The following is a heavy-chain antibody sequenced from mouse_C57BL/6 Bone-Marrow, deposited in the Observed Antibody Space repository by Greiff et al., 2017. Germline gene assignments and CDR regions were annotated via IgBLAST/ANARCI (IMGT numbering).Heavy chain of an antibody. CDR1: GYTFTDYY. Sequence: VQLQQSGPVLVKPGASVKMSCKASGYTFTDYYMNWVKQSHGKSLEWIGVINPYNGGTSYNQKFKGKATLTVDKSSSTAYMELNSLTSEDSAVYYCARGTNWHYFDYWGQGTTLTVSS. J-gene: IGHJ2*01. D-gene: IGHD4-1*01. CDR3: ARGTNWHYFDY. CDR2: INPYNGGT. V-gene: IGHV1-19*01.